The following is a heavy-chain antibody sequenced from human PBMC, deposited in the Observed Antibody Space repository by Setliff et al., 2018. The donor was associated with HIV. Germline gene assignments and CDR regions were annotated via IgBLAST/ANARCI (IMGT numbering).Heavy chain of an antibody. CDR1: GGSISSYY. J-gene: IGHJ4*02. D-gene: IGHD4-17*01. V-gene: IGHV4-34*01. CDR3: ARAAAGNTGPFDL. Sequence: SETLSLTCTVSGGSISSYYWTWIRQSPGKGLEWIGEINHRGSTNYNPSLKSRVTVSVDTSKNQFSLKLTSVTASDTAVYYCARAAAGNTGPFDLWGQGSPVTVSS. CDR2: INHRGST.